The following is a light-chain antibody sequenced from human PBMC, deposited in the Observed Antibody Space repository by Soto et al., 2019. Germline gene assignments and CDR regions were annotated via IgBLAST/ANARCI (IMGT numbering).Light chain of an antibody. Sequence: ENVLTQSPGTLSLSPGERATLSCRASQSVSSSYLAWYQQRVGQAPRLLIYGASSRAAGIPDRFSGGGSGTEFTLTISRLEPEDFAVFYCQQYGTSPQTFGQGTKVEIK. V-gene: IGKV3-20*01. CDR3: QQYGTSPQT. CDR2: GAS. J-gene: IGKJ1*01. CDR1: QSVSSSY.